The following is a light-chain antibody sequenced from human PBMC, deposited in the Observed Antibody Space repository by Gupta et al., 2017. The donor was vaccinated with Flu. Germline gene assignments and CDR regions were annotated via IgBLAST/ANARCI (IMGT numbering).Light chain of an antibody. CDR2: KDS. V-gene: IGKV2-30*01. CDR1: LSRVARNGNTY. CDR3: MQGTGSGYT. Sequence: TSCRASLSRVARNGNTYLHWLQQKPRQHPRRLIYKDSNRDAGVPDSCSSSGAGRTFITMISRVEADDVGVYYCMQGTGSGYTFGQGTKLEI. J-gene: IGKJ2*01.